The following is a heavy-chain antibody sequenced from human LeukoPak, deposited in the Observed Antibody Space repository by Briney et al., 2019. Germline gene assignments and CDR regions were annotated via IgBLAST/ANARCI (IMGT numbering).Heavy chain of an antibody. CDR3: AIDQEAFDY. V-gene: IGHV1-46*01. CDR2: IYPSDGST. J-gene: IGHJ4*02. CDR1: GYSFTSNY. Sequence: ASVKVSCKASGYSFTSNYIHWVRQAPGQGLEWMGMIYPSDGSTSYAQKFQGRVTVTRDTSTSTVHMELSGLRSEDTAVYYCAIDQEAFDYWGQGTLVTVSS.